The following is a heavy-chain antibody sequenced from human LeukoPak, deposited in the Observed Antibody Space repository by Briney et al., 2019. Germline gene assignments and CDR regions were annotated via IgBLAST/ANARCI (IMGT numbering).Heavy chain of an antibody. CDR2: ISYDGSNK. J-gene: IGHJ4*02. D-gene: IGHD2-2*02. V-gene: IGHV3-30-3*01. CDR1: GFTFSSYA. CDR3: ARGSSTSCYSRVHY. Sequence: PGGSLRLSCAASGFTFSSYAMHWVHQAPGKGLEWVAVISYDGSNKYYADSVKGRFTISRDNSKNTLYLQMNSLRAEDTAVYYCARGSSTSCYSRVHYWGQGTLVTVSS.